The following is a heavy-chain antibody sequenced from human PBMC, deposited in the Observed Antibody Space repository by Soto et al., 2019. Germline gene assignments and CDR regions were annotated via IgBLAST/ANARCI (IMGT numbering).Heavy chain of an antibody. V-gene: IGHV1-2*04. CDR3: ARDGLLYNNYYFDY. CDR2: INPNSGGT. Sequence: EASVKVSCKASGYTFTGYYVHWVRQAPGQGLEWMGWINPNSGGTNYAQKFQGWVTMTRDTSISTVYMELSRLRSDDTAVYYCARDGLLYNNYYFDYWGQGALVTVSS. D-gene: IGHD4-4*01. CDR1: GYTFTGYY. J-gene: IGHJ4*02.